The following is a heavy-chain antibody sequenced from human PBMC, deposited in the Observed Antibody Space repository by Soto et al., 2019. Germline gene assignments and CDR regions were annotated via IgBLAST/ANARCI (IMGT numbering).Heavy chain of an antibody. CDR2: IYHSGST. Sequence: QLQLQESGSGLVKPSQTLSLTCAVSGGSISSGGYSWSWIRQPPGKGLEWIGYIYHSGSTYYNPSLKSRGTISVDRSKNQFSLKLSSVTAADTAVYYCARGYSGYEEDYFDYWGQGTLVTVSS. V-gene: IGHV4-30-2*01. D-gene: IGHD5-12*01. CDR3: ARGYSGYEEDYFDY. J-gene: IGHJ4*02. CDR1: GGSISSGGYS.